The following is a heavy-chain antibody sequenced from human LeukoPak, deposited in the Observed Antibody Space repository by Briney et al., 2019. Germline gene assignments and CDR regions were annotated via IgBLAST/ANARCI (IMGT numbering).Heavy chain of an antibody. J-gene: IGHJ6*02. CDR1: GGSISSYY. Sequence: KPSETLSLTCTVSGGSISSYYWRWIRQPPGKGLEWIGYIYYSGSTNYNPSLKSRVTISVDTSKNQFSLKLSSVTAADTAVYYCARGGWGQKYYYYYYGMDVWGQGTTVTVSS. D-gene: IGHD3-10*01. CDR2: IYYSGST. V-gene: IGHV4-59*01. CDR3: ARGGWGQKYYYYYYGMDV.